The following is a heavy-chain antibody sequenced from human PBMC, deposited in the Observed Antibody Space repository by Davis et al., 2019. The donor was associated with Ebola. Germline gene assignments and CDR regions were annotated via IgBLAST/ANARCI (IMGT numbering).Heavy chain of an antibody. D-gene: IGHD3-10*01. CDR2: IYYSGST. CDR3: ARGPSGFGEFYYYGMDV. V-gene: IGHV4-61*08. Sequence: MPGGSLRLSCAVSGGSISSGGYSWSWIRQPPGKGLEWIGYIYYSGSTNYNPSLKSRVTISVDTSKNQFSLKLSSVTAADTAVYYCARGPSGFGEFYYYGMDVWGKGTTVTVSS. J-gene: IGHJ6*04. CDR1: GGSISSGGYS.